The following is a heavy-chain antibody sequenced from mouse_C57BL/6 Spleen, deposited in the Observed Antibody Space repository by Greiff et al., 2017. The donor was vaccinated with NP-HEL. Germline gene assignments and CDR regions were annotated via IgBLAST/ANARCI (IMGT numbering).Heavy chain of an antibody. D-gene: IGHD1-1*01. V-gene: IGHV1-82*01. Sequence: QVQLKQSGPELVKPGASVKISCKASGYAFSSSWMNWVKQRPGKGLEWIGRIYPGDGDTNYNGKFKGKATLTADKSSSTAYMQLSSLTSEDSAVYFCARGGYYYGSSYGYYAMDYWGQGTSVTVSS. CDR2: IYPGDGDT. CDR3: ARGGYYYGSSYGYYAMDY. J-gene: IGHJ4*01. CDR1: GYAFSSSW.